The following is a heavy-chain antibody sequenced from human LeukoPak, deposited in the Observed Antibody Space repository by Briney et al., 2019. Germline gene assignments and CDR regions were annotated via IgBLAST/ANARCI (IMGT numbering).Heavy chain of an antibody. V-gene: IGHV3-30*04. CDR2: IPSDGSNK. CDR3: ANYGSRRGWFLPLDH. J-gene: IGHJ4*02. Sequence: PGRSLRLSCAASGFTFSSYTMHWVRQAPGKGLEWVAVIPSDGSNKYYAESVKGRSTISRDNANNTLYLQMNRLRPEDTALYYCANYGSRRGWFLPLDHRGQGILVIVSS. D-gene: IGHD6-19*01. CDR1: GFTFSSYT.